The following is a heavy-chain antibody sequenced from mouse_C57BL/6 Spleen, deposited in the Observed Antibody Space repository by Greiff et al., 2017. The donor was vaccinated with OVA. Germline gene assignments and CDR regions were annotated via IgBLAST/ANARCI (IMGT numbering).Heavy chain of an antibody. J-gene: IGHJ4*01. D-gene: IGHD2-1*01. Sequence: EVMLVESGGGLVKPGGSLKLSCAASGFTFSDYGMHWVRQAPEKGLEWVAYISSGSSTLYSAATGKGRFTISRDNAKNTLFLQMTSLRSEDTAMYYCARNGKTPYAMDYWGQGTSVTVSS. CDR3: ARNGKTPYAMDY. V-gene: IGHV5-17*01. CDR2: ISSGSSTL. CDR1: GFTFSDYG.